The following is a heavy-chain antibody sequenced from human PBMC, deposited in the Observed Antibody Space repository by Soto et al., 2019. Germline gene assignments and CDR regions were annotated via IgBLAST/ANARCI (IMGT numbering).Heavy chain of an antibody. CDR2: IIPIFGTA. J-gene: IGHJ5*02. CDR1: GGTFSSYA. Sequence: QVQLVQSGAEVKKPGSSVKVSCKASGGTFSSYAITWVRQAPGQGLEWMGGIIPIFGTANYAQKFQGRVTITADESLTTADMELSSLRSEDTALYYCARDFPSSSSDPWGKGTMVTVSS. V-gene: IGHV1-69*01. CDR3: ARDFPSSSSDP.